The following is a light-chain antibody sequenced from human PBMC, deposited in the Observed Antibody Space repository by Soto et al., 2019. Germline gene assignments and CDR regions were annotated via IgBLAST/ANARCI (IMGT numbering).Light chain of an antibody. J-gene: IGKJ1*01. CDR2: DPS. CDR3: QQYNNWPWT. Sequence: EMVMTQSPATLSVSPGERATLSCRASQSVSSKLAWYQQKPGQAPRLLFYDPSTRATDIPARFSGSGSGTEFTLTISSLQSEDFAFYYCQQYNNWPWTFGQGTKVEIK. V-gene: IGKV3-15*01. CDR1: QSVSSK.